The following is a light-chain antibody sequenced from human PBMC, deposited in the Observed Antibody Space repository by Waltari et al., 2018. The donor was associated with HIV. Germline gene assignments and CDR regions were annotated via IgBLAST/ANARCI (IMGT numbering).Light chain of an antibody. J-gene: IGLJ3*02. CDR1: SSDVGGYNY. Sequence: QSALTQPASVSGSPGQSITISCTGTSSDVGGYNYVSWYQQHPGKAPKLMIYEVSNRPSGVPIRFAGSKSGNTASLSISGLQAEDEADYYCSSYTSSSTLRVFGGGTKLTVL. V-gene: IGLV2-14*01. CDR2: EVS. CDR3: SSYTSSSTLRV.